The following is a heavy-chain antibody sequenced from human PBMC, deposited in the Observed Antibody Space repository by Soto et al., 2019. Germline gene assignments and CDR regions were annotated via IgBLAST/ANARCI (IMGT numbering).Heavy chain of an antibody. CDR1: GFTFDDYA. CDR2: ISGNGGSI. V-gene: IGHV3-9*01. Sequence: GGSLRLSCAASGFTFDDYAMHWVRQAPGKGLEWVSGISGNGGSIGYADSVKGRFTISRDNAKNSLYLQMNSLRAEDTALYSCDKDATTNYDFSSGYYNYWGQGTLVTVSS. D-gene: IGHD3-3*01. J-gene: IGHJ4*02. CDR3: DKDATTNYDFSSGYYNY.